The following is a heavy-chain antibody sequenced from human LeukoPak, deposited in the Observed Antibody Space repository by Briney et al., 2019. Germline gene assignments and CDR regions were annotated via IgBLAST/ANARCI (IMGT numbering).Heavy chain of an antibody. CDR3: ARRRLVARRSDAFDI. CDR1: GGSFSGYY. Sequence: SETLSLTCAVYGGSFSGYYWSWIRQPPGKGLEWIGEINHSGSTNYNPSLKSRVTISVDTSKNQFSLKLSSVTAADTAVYYCARRRLVARRSDAFDIWGQGTKVTVSS. CDR2: INHSGST. D-gene: IGHD2-15*01. J-gene: IGHJ3*02. V-gene: IGHV4-34*01.